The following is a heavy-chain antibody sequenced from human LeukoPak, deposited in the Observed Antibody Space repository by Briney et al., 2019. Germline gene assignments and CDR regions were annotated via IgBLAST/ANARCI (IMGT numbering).Heavy chain of an antibody. CDR1: GGSISSGSYY. Sequence: SETLSLTCTVSGGSISSGSYYWSWIRQPAGKGLEWIGKIYHSGSTYYNPSLKSRVTISVDTSKNQFSLKLSSVTAADTAVYYCARGRGSGYPDYWGQGSLVTVSS. V-gene: IGHV4-39*07. D-gene: IGHD3-22*01. CDR3: ARGRGSGYPDY. J-gene: IGHJ4*02. CDR2: IYHSGST.